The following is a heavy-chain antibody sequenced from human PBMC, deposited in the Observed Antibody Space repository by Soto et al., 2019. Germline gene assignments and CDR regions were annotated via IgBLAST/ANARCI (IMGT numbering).Heavy chain of an antibody. CDR3: AKLPEPVENIKCSGGSCFQQDPHDAFDI. CDR1: GFNFSSYG. Sequence: GGSLRLSCAASGFNFSSYGMHWVRQAPGKGLEWVAVISYDGSNKYYADSVKGRFTISRDNSKNTLYLQMNSLRAEDTAVYNCAKLPEPVENIKCSGGSCFQQDPHDAFDIWGQGTMVTVSS. CDR2: ISYDGSNK. J-gene: IGHJ3*02. V-gene: IGHV3-30*18. D-gene: IGHD2-15*01.